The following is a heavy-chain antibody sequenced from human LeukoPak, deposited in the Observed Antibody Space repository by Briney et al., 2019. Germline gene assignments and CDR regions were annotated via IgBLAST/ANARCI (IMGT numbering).Heavy chain of an antibody. V-gene: IGHV5-51*01. J-gene: IGHJ5*02. D-gene: IGHD2-2*01. CDR3: ARLGPAAMGWFDP. Sequence: GESRKSSGQGSGYRSTGYGIGWVGQMPGKGLEWMGIIYPGDSDSRYSPSFQGQVPILADKSISTAYLQWSSLKASDTAMYYCARLGPAAMGWFDPWGQGTLVTVSS. CDR1: GYRSTGYG. CDR2: IYPGDSDS.